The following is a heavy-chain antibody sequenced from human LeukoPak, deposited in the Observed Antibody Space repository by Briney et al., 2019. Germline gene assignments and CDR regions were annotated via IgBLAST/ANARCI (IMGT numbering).Heavy chain of an antibody. V-gene: IGHV5-51*01. CDR2: IYPGDSDT. D-gene: IGHD3-10*01. Sequence: GESLKISCKGSGYSFTSYWIGWVRQMPGKGLEWMGIIYPGDSDTRYSPSFQGQVTISADKSISTAYLQWSSLKASDTAMYYCARQMSYHGSGNWFDPWGQGTLVTVSS. J-gene: IGHJ5*02. CDR3: ARQMSYHGSGNWFDP. CDR1: GYSFTSYW.